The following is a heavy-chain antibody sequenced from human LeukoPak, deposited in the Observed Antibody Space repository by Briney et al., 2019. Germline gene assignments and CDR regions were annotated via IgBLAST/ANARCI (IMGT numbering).Heavy chain of an antibody. D-gene: IGHD3-3*01. J-gene: IGHJ4*02. V-gene: IGHV3-30-3*01. CDR3: ARETGVSVYYFDY. CDR1: GFTFISYA. Sequence: GGSLRLSCAAPGFTFISYAMHWVRQAPGKGLEWVAVISYDGSNKYYADSVKGRFTISRDNSKNTLYLQMNSLRAEDTAVYYCARETGVSVYYFDYWGQGTLVTVSS. CDR2: ISYDGSNK.